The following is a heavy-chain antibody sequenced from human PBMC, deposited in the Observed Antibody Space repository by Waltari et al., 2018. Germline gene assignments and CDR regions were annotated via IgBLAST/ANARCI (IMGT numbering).Heavy chain of an antibody. D-gene: IGHD1-26*01. V-gene: IGHV4-34*01. Sequence: QVQLQQWGAGLLKPSETLSLTCAVYGGGSFSDYYWNWIRQPPGKGLEWIGEITHSGSTNYKTALKNRLTISLDTSKTQFSLKMRSVTAADTAVYYCARADRGRSGKYASPAWGPWGQGTLVTVSS. J-gene: IGHJ5*02. CDR2: ITHSGST. CDR1: GGGSFSDYY. CDR3: ARADRGRSGKYASPAWGP.